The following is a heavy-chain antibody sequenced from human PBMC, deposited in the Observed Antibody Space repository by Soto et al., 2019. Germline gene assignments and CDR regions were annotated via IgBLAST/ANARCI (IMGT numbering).Heavy chain of an antibody. V-gene: IGHV1-18*01. CDR2: ISAYNGNT. Sequence: QVQLVQSGAEVKKPGASVKVSCKASGYTFTSYGISWVRQAPGQGLEWMGWISAYNGNTNYAQKLQGRVTMTTDTATSTAYMELRSLRSDDTAVYYCARDSPRGYCSGGSCYPSTDVWGQGTTVTVSS. J-gene: IGHJ6*02. D-gene: IGHD2-15*01. CDR1: GYTFTSYG. CDR3: ARDSPRGYCSGGSCYPSTDV.